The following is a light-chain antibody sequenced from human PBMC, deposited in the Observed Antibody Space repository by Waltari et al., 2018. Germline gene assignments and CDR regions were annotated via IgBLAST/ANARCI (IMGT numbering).Light chain of an antibody. CDR3: MQTTHSPRT. CDR1: QSLVHSDGRTY. CDR2: KVS. J-gene: IGKJ1*01. Sequence: DVEMTQSPVSLPVRLGQPASISCRSSQSLVHSDGRTYLNWFQQRPGQSPRRLIYKVSNRESGVRDRFSGSESGTDFTLKISRVEAEDIAVYYCMQTTHSPRTFGQGTKVEI. V-gene: IGKV2-30*02.